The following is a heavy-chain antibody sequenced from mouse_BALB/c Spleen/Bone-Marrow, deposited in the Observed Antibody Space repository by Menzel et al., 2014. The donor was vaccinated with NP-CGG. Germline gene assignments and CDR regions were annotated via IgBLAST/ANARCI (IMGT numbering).Heavy chain of an antibody. Sequence: EVKLVASGGGLVKPGGSLKLSCAASGFTFSSYAMSWVRQSPEKRLAWVAEISSGGSYTYYPDTVTGRFTISRDNAKNTLYLEMSSLRSEDTAMYYCARDHYGYYTMDYWGQGTSVTDSS. V-gene: IGHV5-9-4*01. D-gene: IGHD1-2*01. CDR3: ARDHYGYYTMDY. J-gene: IGHJ4*01. CDR2: ISSGGSYT. CDR1: GFTFSSYA.